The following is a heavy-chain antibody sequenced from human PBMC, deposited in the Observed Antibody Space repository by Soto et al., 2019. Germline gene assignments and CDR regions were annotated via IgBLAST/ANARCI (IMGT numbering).Heavy chain of an antibody. Sequence: QITLKESGPTLVKPTQTLTLTCTFSGFSLSTSGVGVGWIRQPPGKALEWLALIYWDDDKRYSPSLKSRLTIXKXXSKNQVVLTMTNMDPVDTATYYCAHRQMSSKPFDYWGQGTLVTVSS. CDR1: GFSLSTSGVG. V-gene: IGHV2-5*02. J-gene: IGHJ4*02. CDR2: IYWDDDK. CDR3: AHRQMSSKPFDY. D-gene: IGHD1-26*01.